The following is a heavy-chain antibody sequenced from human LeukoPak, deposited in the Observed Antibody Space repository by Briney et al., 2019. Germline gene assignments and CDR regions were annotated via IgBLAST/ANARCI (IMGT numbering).Heavy chain of an antibody. CDR1: GGSISSYY. V-gene: IGHV4-59*01. CDR2: IYYSGST. CDR3: ARDLAAAGPAGYYYYYGMDV. Sequence: SETLSLTCTVSGGSISSYYWSWIRQPPGKGLEWIGYIYYSGSTNYNPSLKSRVTISVDTSKNQFSLKLSSVTAADTAVYYCARDLAAAGPAGYYYYYGMDVWGKGTTVTVPS. J-gene: IGHJ6*04. D-gene: IGHD6-13*01.